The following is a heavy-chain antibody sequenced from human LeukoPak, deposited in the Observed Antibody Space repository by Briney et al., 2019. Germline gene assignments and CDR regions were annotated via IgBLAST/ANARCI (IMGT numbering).Heavy chain of an antibody. V-gene: IGHV4-59*01. CDR2: IYYSGST. CDR3: ARVLDSSGYYPYYFDY. Sequence: PSETLSLTCTVSGGSISSYYWSWIRQPPGKGLEWIGYIYYSGSTNYNPSLKSRVTISVDTSKNQFSLKLSSVTAADTAVYYCARVLDSSGYYPYYFDYWGQGTLVTVSS. D-gene: IGHD3-22*01. CDR1: GGSISSYY. J-gene: IGHJ4*02.